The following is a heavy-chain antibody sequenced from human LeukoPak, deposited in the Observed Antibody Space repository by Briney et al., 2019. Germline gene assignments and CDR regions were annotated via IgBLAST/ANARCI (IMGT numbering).Heavy chain of an antibody. CDR2: IYHSRNA. J-gene: IGHJ5*02. CDR1: GYSINSGYY. Sequence: PSQTLSLTCPVSGYSINSGYYWAWIRQPPGKGLGRIGRIYHSRNAYYTPSLKSRVTISVDTSKNQFSLKLSSVLAADTAVNFCARAKIADREPNNWFDPWGQGTLVTVSS. D-gene: IGHD6-6*01. CDR3: ARAKIADREPNNWFDP. V-gene: IGHV4-38-2*02.